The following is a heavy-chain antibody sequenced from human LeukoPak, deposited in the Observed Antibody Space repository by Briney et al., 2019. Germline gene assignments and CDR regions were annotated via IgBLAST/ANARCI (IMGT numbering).Heavy chain of an antibody. CDR3: ARDPSKYYDILTGYNYFDY. V-gene: IGHV1-18*01. J-gene: IGHJ4*02. D-gene: IGHD3-9*01. CDR1: GYTFTSYG. CDR2: ISAYNGNT. Sequence: ASVKVSCKASGYTFTSYGISWVRQAPGQGLEWMGWISAYNGNTNYAQKLQGRVTMTTDTSTSTAYMELRSLRSDDTAVYYCARDPSKYYDILTGYNYFDYWGQGTLVTVSS.